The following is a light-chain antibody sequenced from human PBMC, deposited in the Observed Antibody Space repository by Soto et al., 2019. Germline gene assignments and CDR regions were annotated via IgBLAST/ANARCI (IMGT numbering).Light chain of an antibody. Sequence: IQMTQSPSSLSASVGDRVTITCQASQDIDKFLNWYQQKPGKPPKLLIDDASNLATGVPSRFSGRGSGTDFTFTISSLQPEDVATYYCQQYDELPITFGQGTRLEIK. J-gene: IGKJ5*01. CDR1: QDIDKF. V-gene: IGKV1-33*01. CDR3: QQYDELPIT. CDR2: DAS.